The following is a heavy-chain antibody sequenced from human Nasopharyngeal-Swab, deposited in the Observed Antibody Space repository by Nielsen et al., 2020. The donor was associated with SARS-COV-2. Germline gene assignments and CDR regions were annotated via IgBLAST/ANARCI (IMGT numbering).Heavy chain of an antibody. D-gene: IGHD3-3*01. CDR3: AREGIFGVVTGMDV. CDR2: VNGNGADT. CDR1: GFTFDRYA. V-gene: IGHV3-23*01. J-gene: IGHJ6*03. Sequence: GGSLRLSCAASGFTFDRYAMNWVRQTPGKGLEWVSAVNGNGADTYYADSVKGRFTISRDNFKNTLYLQMNSLRAEDTAVYYCAREGIFGVVTGMDVWGKGTTVTVSS.